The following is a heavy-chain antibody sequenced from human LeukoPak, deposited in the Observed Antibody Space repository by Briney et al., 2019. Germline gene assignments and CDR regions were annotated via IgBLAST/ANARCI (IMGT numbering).Heavy chain of an antibody. V-gene: IGHV1-69*05. CDR3: ARHDSSGYSSFDY. Sequence: ASMKVSCKASGGTFSSYAISWVRQAPGQGLEWMGGIIPVFGTANYAQKFQGRVTITTVESTSTAYMELSSLRSEDTAVFYCARHDSSGYSSFDYWGQGTLVTVSS. D-gene: IGHD3-22*01. CDR1: GGTFSSYA. CDR2: IIPVFGTA. J-gene: IGHJ4*02.